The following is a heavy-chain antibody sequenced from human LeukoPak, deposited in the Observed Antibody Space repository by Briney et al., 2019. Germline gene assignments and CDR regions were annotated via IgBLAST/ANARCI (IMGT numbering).Heavy chain of an antibody. D-gene: IGHD2-15*01. CDR2: INHSGST. Sequence: SETLSLTCAVYGGSFSGYYWSWIRQPPGKGLEWIGEINHSGSTNYNPPLKSRVTISVDTSKNQFSLKLSSVTAADTAVYYCARRSWFYYYGMDVWGQGTTVTVSS. V-gene: IGHV4-34*01. CDR3: ARRSWFYYYGMDV. CDR1: GGSFSGYY. J-gene: IGHJ6*02.